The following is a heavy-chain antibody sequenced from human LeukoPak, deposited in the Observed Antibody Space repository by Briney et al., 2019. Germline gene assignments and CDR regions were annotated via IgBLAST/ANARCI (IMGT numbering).Heavy chain of an antibody. CDR2: IIPIFGTA. V-gene: IGHV1-69*13. D-gene: IGHD3-9*01. CDR3: ARGLVGGDYDILTGYYSYYGWYFDL. J-gene: IGHJ2*01. Sequence: GASVKVSCKASGGTFSSYAISWVRQAPGQGLEWMGGIIPIFGTANYAQKFQGRVTITADESTSTAYMELSSLRSEDTAVYYCARGLVGGDYDILTGYYSYYGWYFDLWGRGTLVTVSS. CDR1: GGTFSSYA.